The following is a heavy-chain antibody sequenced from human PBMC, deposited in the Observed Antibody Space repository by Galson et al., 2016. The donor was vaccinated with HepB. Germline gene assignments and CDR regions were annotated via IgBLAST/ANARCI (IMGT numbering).Heavy chain of an antibody. Sequence: SLRLSCAASGFTFSRYWMHWVRQVPGKGLVWVSRINSDGSSRNYADSVKGRFTISRDNAESTLYLQMNSLRVEDTALYYCAVSMGGAFDWYDYLDYWGQEILVAVTS. CDR3: AVSMGGAFDWYDYLDY. CDR2: INSDGSSR. D-gene: IGHD3-9*01. CDR1: GFTFSRYW. J-gene: IGHJ4*02. V-gene: IGHV3-74*01.